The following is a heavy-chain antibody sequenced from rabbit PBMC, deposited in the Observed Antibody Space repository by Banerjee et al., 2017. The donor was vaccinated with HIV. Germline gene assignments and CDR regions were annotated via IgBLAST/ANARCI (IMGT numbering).Heavy chain of an antibody. CDR2: IVAGSSGTT. V-gene: IGHV1S45*01. J-gene: IGHJ4*01. CDR1: GFTLSSSDY. CDR3: ARAGGFEKYFNL. Sequence: QEQLVESGGGLVQPEGSLTLTCKASGFTLSSSDYMCWVRQAPGKGLEWIGCIVAGSSGTTYYASWAKGRFTISKTSSTTVTLQMTSLTAADTATYFCARAGGFEKYFNLWGPGTLVTVS. D-gene: IGHD1-1*01.